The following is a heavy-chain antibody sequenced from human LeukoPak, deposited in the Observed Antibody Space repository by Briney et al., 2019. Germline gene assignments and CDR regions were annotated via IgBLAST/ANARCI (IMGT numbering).Heavy chain of an antibody. CDR2: ISSSGSTI. J-gene: IGHJ6*04. D-gene: IGHD3-3*01. CDR1: GFTFSSYE. CDR3: ARDFWSGYFPNYYYGMDV. Sequence: GGSLRLSCAASGFTFSSYEMNWVRQAPGKGLEWVSYISSSGSTIYYADAGKVRFTISRNNDKKLQFLIMSSMRAEDMAVYYCARDFWSGYFPNYYYGMDVWGEGTTVTVPS. V-gene: IGHV3-48*03.